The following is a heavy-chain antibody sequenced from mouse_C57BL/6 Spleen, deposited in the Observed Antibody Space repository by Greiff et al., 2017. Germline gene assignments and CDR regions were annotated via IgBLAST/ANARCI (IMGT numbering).Heavy chain of an antibody. CDR3: ARDDSSGPFDY. V-gene: IGHV5-4*01. Sequence: EVQLVESGGGLVKPGGSLKLSCAASGFTFSSYALSWVRQTPEKRLEWVATISDGGSYTYYPDNVKGRFTISRDNAKNNLYLQMSHLKSEDTAMYYCARDDSSGPFDYWGQGTTLTVSS. J-gene: IGHJ2*01. D-gene: IGHD3-2*02. CDR2: ISDGGSYT. CDR1: GFTFSSYA.